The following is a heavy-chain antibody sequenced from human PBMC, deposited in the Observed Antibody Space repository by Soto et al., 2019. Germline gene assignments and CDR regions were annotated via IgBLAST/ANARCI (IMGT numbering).Heavy chain of an antibody. CDR3: ARQGTYYDILTCYYPNNLFDS. J-gene: IGHJ5*01. Sequence: VASVKVSCKASGYTFTSYGISWVRQAPGQGLEWMGWISAYNGNTNYAQKLQGRVTMTTDTSTSTAYMELRSLRSDDTAVYYCARQGTYYDILTCYYPNNLFDSWGRGTLVTVSS. CDR1: GYTFTSYG. V-gene: IGHV1-18*01. CDR2: ISAYNGNT. D-gene: IGHD3-9*01.